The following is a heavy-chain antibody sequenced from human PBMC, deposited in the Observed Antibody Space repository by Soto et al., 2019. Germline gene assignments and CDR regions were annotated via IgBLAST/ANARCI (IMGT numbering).Heavy chain of an antibody. CDR1: GFTFSSYA. Sequence: GGSLRLSCAASGFTFSSYAMSWVRQAPGKGLEWVSAISGSGGSTYYADSVKGRFTISRDNSKNTLYLQMNSLRAEDTSVYYCAKGVVPVIPYGMDVWGQGTTVTVSS. CDR2: ISGSGGST. CDR3: AKGVVPVIPYGMDV. D-gene: IGHD3-16*02. J-gene: IGHJ6*02. V-gene: IGHV3-23*01.